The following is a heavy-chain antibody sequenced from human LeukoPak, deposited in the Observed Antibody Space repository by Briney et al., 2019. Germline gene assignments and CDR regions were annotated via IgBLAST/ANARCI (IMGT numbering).Heavy chain of an antibody. CDR3: AKGTSYNWNDGWFDP. CDR1: GFTFSSYW. CDR2: IKQDGSEK. D-gene: IGHD1-20*01. J-gene: IGHJ5*02. Sequence: AGGSLRLSCAASGFTFSSYWMSWVRQAPGKGLEWVANIKQDGSEKYYVDSVKGRFTISRDNTKNSLSLQMNSLRAEDTAVYYCAKGTSYNWNDGWFDPWGNGILVTVSS. V-gene: IGHV3-7*01.